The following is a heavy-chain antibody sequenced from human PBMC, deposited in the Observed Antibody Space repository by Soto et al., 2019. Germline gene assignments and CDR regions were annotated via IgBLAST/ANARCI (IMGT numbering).Heavy chain of an antibody. V-gene: IGHV4-34*01. Sequence: QVQLQQWGAGLLKPSETLSLTCAVYGGSFSGYYWSWIRQPPGKGLEWIGEINDSRSTNYNPSLNSRVTLSVDTSKNQFTLKLSSVTAADTAVYYCARHPHPYQQVRSTYYYYGMDVWGQGPTVTVSS. CDR2: INDSRST. CDR1: GGSFSGYY. D-gene: IGHD2-2*01. CDR3: ARHPHPYQQVRSTYYYYGMDV. J-gene: IGHJ6*02.